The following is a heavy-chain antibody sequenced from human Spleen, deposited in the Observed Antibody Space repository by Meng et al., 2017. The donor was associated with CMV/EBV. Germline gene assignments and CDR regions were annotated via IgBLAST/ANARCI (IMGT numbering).Heavy chain of an antibody. CDR1: GYSISSGYY. J-gene: IGHJ4*02. V-gene: IGHV4-38-2*02. Sequence: SETLSLTCIVSGYSISSGYYWGWIRQPPGKGLEWIGSIYHSGSTHYSPTLKSRVTISVDTSKNQFSLKLRSVTAADTAVYYCARAGGSTWYYFDNWGQGTPVTVSS. CDR2: IYHSGST. CDR3: ARAGGSTWYYFDN. D-gene: IGHD6-13*01.